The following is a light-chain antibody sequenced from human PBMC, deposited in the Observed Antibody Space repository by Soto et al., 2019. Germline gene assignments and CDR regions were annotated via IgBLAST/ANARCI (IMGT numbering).Light chain of an antibody. Sequence: QSALTQPASVSGSPGQSITISCTGTTSDVGGYDYVSWYQQHPGKAPKLMIYDVSNRPSGVSNRFSGSKSGNTASLTISGLQTEDEADYYCCSYAGRSTWDVVFGGGTKVTVL. CDR2: DVS. CDR3: CSYAGRSTWDVV. J-gene: IGLJ2*01. V-gene: IGLV2-14*01. CDR1: TSDVGGYDY.